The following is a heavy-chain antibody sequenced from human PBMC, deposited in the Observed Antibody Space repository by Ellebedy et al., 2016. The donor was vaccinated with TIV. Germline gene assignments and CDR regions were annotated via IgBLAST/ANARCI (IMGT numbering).Heavy chain of an antibody. CDR3: ARDSPGWSAFDI. CDR2: ISSSSSTI. J-gene: IGHJ3*02. Sequence: GESLKISXAASGFTFSSYSMDWVRQAPGKGLEWVSYISSSSSTIHYADSVKGRFTISRDNAKNSLYLQLNSLRDEDTAVYYCARDSPGWSAFDIWGQGTMVTVSS. V-gene: IGHV3-48*02. D-gene: IGHD3-9*01. CDR1: GFTFSSYS.